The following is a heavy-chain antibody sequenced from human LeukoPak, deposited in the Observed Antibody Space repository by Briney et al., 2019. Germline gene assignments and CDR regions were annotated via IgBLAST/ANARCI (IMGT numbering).Heavy chain of an antibody. J-gene: IGHJ4*02. V-gene: IGHV3-30*02. Sequence: PGGSLRLSCAASGFTLSSYGMHWVRQAPGKGLEWVAFIRYDGSNTHYADSVKGRFTISRDNSKNAVFLQMNSLRPDDTAVYYCVKPSGALHFEFWGQGTLVTVSS. CDR1: GFTLSSYG. CDR2: IRYDGSNT. CDR3: VKPSGALHFEF.